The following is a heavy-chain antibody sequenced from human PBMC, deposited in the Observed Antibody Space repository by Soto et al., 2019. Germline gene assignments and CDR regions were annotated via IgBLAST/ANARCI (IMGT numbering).Heavy chain of an antibody. CDR3: VKYTYSFWSGPSFFSF. CDR2: ISGSGGST. CDR1: GFTFSSYA. J-gene: IGHJ4*02. V-gene: IGHV3-23*01. D-gene: IGHD3-3*01. Sequence: GGSLRLSCAASGFTFSSYAMSWVRQAPGKGLEWVSAISGSGGSTYYADSVKGRFTISRDNSKNTLYLQMNSLRAEDTAVYYCVKYTYSFWSGPSFFSFWGQGTLVTVSS.